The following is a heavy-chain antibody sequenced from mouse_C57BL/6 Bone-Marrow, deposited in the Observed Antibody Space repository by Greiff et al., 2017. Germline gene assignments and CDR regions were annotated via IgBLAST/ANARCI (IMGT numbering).Heavy chain of an antibody. CDR2: IYPRSGNT. CDR1: GYTFTSYG. J-gene: IGHJ3*01. D-gene: IGHD1-1*01. Sequence: QVQLQQSGAELARPGASVKLSCKASGYTFTSYGISWVKQRTGQGLEWIGEIYPRSGNTYYNEKFKGKATLTADKSSSTAYMELRSLTSEDSAVYFCAREREYYGSSYVAWFAYWGQGTLVTVSA. CDR3: AREREYYGSSYVAWFAY. V-gene: IGHV1-81*01.